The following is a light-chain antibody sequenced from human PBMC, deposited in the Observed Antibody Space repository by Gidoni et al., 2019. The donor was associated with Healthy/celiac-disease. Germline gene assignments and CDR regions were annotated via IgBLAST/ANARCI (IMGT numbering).Light chain of an antibody. CDR3: QQRSIRRT. Sequence: IVLTQSPATLSLSPGERATLSCRASQSVSSYLAWHQQKPGQAPRLLIYDASNRATGIPARFSGSGSGTDFTLTISSLEPEDFAVYYCQQRSIRRTFGQGTKVEIK. CDR2: DAS. CDR1: QSVSSY. V-gene: IGKV3-11*01. J-gene: IGKJ1*01.